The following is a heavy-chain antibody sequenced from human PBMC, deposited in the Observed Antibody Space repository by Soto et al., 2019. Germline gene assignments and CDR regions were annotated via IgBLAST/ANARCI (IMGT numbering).Heavy chain of an antibody. Sequence: SGPTLVNPTQTLTLTCTFSGFSLNTSGVGVSWIRQPPGKALEWLALIYWNDDKRYGPSLKSRLTITKDTSKNQVVLTMTNMDPVDTATYYCAHRRKAAAGIHYDAFDVWGQGTMVTVSS. CDR1: GFSLNTSGVG. CDR3: AHRRKAAAGIHYDAFDV. V-gene: IGHV2-5*01. J-gene: IGHJ3*01. CDR2: IYWNDDK. D-gene: IGHD6-13*01.